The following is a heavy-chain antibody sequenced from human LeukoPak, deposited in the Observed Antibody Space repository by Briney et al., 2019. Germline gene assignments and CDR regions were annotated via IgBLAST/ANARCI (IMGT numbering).Heavy chain of an antibody. CDR3: ARVFGANTRADLFRGGYDFVVAFDI. V-gene: IGHV4-39*07. J-gene: IGHJ3*02. D-gene: IGHD5-12*01. Sequence: PSETLSLTCTVSGGSISSSSYYWGWIRQPPGKGLEWIGSIYYSGSTYYNPSLKSRVTISVDTSKNQFSLKLSSVTAADTAVYYCARVFGANTRADLFRGGYDFVVAFDIWGQGTMVTVSS. CDR2: IYYSGST. CDR1: GGSISSSSYY.